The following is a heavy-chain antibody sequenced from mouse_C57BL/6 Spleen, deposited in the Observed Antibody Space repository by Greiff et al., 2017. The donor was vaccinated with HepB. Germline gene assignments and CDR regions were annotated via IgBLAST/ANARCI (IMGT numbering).Heavy chain of an antibody. V-gene: IGHV3-6*01. J-gene: IGHJ4*01. D-gene: IGHD2-3*01. CDR2: ISYDGSN. Sequence: VQLQQSGPGLVKPSQSLSLTCSVTGYSITSGYYWNWIRQFPGNKLEWMGYISYDGSNNYNPSLKNRISITRDTSKNQFFLKLNSVTTEDTATYYCARAWLLRDAMDYWGQGTSVTVSS. CDR3: ARAWLLRDAMDY. CDR1: GYSITSGYY.